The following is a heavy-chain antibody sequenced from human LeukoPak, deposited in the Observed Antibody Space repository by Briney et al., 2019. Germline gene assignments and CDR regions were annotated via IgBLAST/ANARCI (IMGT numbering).Heavy chain of an antibody. J-gene: IGHJ4*02. V-gene: IGHV3-21*01. Sequence: GGSLRLSCAASGFTVSSNYMSWVRQAPGKGLEWVSSISSSSSYIYYADSVKGRFTISRDNAKNSLYLQMNSLRAEDTAVYYCAREGVLGTIWGQGTLVTVSS. CDR3: AREGVLGTI. CDR2: ISSSSSYI. D-gene: IGHD5-24*01. CDR1: GFTVSSNY.